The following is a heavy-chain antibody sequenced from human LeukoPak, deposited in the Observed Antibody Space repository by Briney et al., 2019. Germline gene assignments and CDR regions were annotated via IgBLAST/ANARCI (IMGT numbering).Heavy chain of an antibody. CDR1: GGSFSGYY. CDR3: AGGTMVRGPFDY. CDR2: INHSGST. J-gene: IGHJ4*02. Sequence: PSETLSLTCAVYGGSFSGYYWSWIRQPPGKGLEWIGEINHSGSTNYNPSLKSRVTISVDTSKNQFSLKLSSVTAADTAVYYCAGGTMVRGPFDYWGQGTLVTVSS. V-gene: IGHV4-34*01. D-gene: IGHD3-10*01.